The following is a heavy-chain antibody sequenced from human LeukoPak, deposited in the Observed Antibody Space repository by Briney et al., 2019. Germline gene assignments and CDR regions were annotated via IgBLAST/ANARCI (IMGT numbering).Heavy chain of an antibody. D-gene: IGHD1-26*01. CDR1: GFTFRSYS. J-gene: IGHJ3*02. V-gene: IGHV3-21*01. Sequence: GGSLRLSCAASGFTFRSYSMNWVRQAPGKGLEWVSSISSSSYIYYADSVKGRFTISRDNAKNSLYLQMNSLRAEDTAVYYCALKWDGAFDIWGQGTMVTVSS. CDR2: ISSSSYI. CDR3: ALKWDGAFDI.